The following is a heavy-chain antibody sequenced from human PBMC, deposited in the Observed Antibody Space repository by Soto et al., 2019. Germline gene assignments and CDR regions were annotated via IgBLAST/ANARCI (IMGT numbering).Heavy chain of an antibody. CDR2: ISAYNGNT. CDR1: RYTFASYC. Sequence: GVSVQLSWKASRYTFASYCISWVRHAPGQGLDWMGGISAYNGNTNDDQKHQGRITMTTDTSTSTAYMELRSLRSDDTAVYYCAGRNSSGADAFDIWGQGTMVTVSS. V-gene: IGHV1-18*01. D-gene: IGHD3-22*01. J-gene: IGHJ3*02. CDR3: AGRNSSGADAFDI.